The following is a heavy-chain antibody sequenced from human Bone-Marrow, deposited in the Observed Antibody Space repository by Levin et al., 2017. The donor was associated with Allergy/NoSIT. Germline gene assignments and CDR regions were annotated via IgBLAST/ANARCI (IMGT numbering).Heavy chain of an antibody. CDR3: AKANNAWPSKTAFNV. CDR2: INPNGGGT. CDR1: GYTFTGYY. V-gene: IGHV1-2*06. Sequence: AGESLKISCQASGYTFTGYYLHWVRQAPGQRLEWMGQINPNGGGTNYAQKFQGRVTITRDTSITTASMELRRLTSDDTAVYYCAKANNAWPSKTAFNVWGQGTEVTVSS. J-gene: IGHJ3*01. D-gene: IGHD4-11*01.